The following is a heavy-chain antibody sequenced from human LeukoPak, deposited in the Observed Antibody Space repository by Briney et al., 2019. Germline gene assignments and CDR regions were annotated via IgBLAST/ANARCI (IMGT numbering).Heavy chain of an antibody. V-gene: IGHV3-48*03. CDR1: GFTFSTYE. Sequence: QPGGFLRLSCAASGFTFSTYEMNWVRQAPGKGLEWVSYISSSGSTIYYADSVKGRFTISRDNAKNSLYLQMNSLRAEDTAAYYCARERYSYVADAFDIWGQGTMVTVSS. J-gene: IGHJ3*02. D-gene: IGHD5-18*01. CDR2: ISSSGSTI. CDR3: ARERYSYVADAFDI.